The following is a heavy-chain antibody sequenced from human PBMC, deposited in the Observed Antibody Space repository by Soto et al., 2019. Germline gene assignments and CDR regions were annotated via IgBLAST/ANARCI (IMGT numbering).Heavy chain of an antibody. J-gene: IGHJ3*01. V-gene: IGHV3-23*01. CDR3: AKDWDLLRAFDL. D-gene: IGHD1-26*01. CDR2: ISASGGRT. CDR1: GFTFSSYA. Sequence: LRLSCAASGFTFSSYAMSWVRQAPGKGLEWVSGISASGGRTYYADSVKGRFTISRDNSKNTMYLQMNSLRVEDTAVYKCAKDWDLLRAFDLWGQGTMVTVSS.